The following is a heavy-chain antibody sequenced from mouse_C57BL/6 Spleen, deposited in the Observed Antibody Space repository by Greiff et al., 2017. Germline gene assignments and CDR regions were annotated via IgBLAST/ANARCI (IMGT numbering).Heavy chain of an antibody. CDR3: TRGNWGY. CDR2: IYPETGGT. CDR1: GYTFSDYE. V-gene: IGHV1-15*01. J-gene: IGHJ2*01. D-gene: IGHD4-1*01. Sequence: VKLQQSGAELVRPGASVTLSCKASGYTFSDYEMHWVKQTPGHGLEWIGAIYPETGGTAYNQKFKGKAILTADKASSTAYMELRSLTSEDSAVYYCTRGNWGYWGQGTTLTVSS.